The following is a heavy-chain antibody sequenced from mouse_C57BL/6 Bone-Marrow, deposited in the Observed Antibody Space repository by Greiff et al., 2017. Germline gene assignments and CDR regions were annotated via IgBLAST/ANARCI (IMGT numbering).Heavy chain of an antibody. CDR2: IHPNSGST. D-gene: IGHD4-1*01. Sequence: QVQLQQPGAELVKPGASVKLSCKASGYTFTSYWMHWVKQRPGQGLEWIGMIHPNSGSTNYNEKFKSKATLTVDKSSSTAYMQLSSPTSEDSAVYYCARSGPLGRSFDYWGQGTTLTVSS. CDR1: GYTFTSYW. V-gene: IGHV1-64*01. CDR3: ARSGPLGRSFDY. J-gene: IGHJ2*01.